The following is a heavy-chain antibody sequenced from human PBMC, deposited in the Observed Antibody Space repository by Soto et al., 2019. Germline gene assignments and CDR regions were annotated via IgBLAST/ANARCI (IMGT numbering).Heavy chain of an antibody. CDR3: GRCTSTSCHLGSDY. Sequence: VLLVESGGGLVKPGGSLRLSCAASGFTFSSYAMNWVRQAPGKGLEWVALISHDGINKYYADSVRGRFTISRDSSTNTLYLQMNSLRAADTAVYYCGRCTSTSCHLGSDYWGQGTLVTVSS. D-gene: IGHD2-2*01. CDR1: GFTFSSYA. J-gene: IGHJ4*02. CDR2: ISHDGINK. V-gene: IGHV3-30-3*01.